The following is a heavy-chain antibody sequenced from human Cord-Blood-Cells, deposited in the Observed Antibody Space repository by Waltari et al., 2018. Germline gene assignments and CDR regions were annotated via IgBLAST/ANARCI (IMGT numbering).Heavy chain of an antibody. CDR2: IYYSGST. V-gene: IGHV4-31*03. CDR3: ARETLQSGNFDY. D-gene: IGHD4-4*01. Sequence: QVQLQESGPGLVKPSQTLSLTCTVSGGSISSGGYYWTWIRQHPGEGLEWIGYIYYSGSTYYNPSPKSRVTISVDTSKNQFTLKLGSVTAADTAVYYCARETLQSGNFDYWGQGTLVTVSS. J-gene: IGHJ4*02. CDR1: GGSISSGGYY.